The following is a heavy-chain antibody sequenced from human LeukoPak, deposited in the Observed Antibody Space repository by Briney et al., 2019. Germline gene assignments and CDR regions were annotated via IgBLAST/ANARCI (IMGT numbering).Heavy chain of an antibody. Sequence: SVKVSCKASGGTFSSYAISWVRQAPGQGLEWMGGIIPIFGTANYAQKFQGRVTITADESTSTAYMELSSLRSEDTAVYYCARLSAEERVRGVYYYYGMDAWGKGTTVTVSS. CDR3: ARLSAEERVRGVYYYYGMDA. D-gene: IGHD3-10*01. CDR2: IIPIFGTA. V-gene: IGHV1-69*13. CDR1: GGTFSSYA. J-gene: IGHJ6*04.